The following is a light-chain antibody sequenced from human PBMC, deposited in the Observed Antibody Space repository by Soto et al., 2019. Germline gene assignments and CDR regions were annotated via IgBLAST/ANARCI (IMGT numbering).Light chain of an antibody. CDR2: EGS. Sequence: QSALTQPASVSGSPGQSITISCTGTSSDVGSYNLVSWYQQHPGKAPKLMIYEGSKRPSGVSNRFSGSKSGNTASLTISGLQAEDGADYYCCSYAGSSTPVIVGGGTKVAV. J-gene: IGLJ2*01. CDR1: SSDVGSYNL. V-gene: IGLV2-23*01. CDR3: CSYAGSSTPVI.